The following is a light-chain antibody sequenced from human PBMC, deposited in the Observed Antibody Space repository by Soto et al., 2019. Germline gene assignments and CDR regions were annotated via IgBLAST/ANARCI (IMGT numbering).Light chain of an antibody. J-gene: IGLJ3*02. CDR3: SSYTSSSTRV. Sequence: QSALTQPASVSGSPGQSITISCTGTSSDVGGYNYVSWYQQHPGKAPKLMIFGVSNRPPGVSNPFSGSKSGNTASLTISGLQAEDEADYYCSSYTSSSTRVFGGGTKVTVL. V-gene: IGLV2-14*01. CDR1: SSDVGGYNY. CDR2: GVS.